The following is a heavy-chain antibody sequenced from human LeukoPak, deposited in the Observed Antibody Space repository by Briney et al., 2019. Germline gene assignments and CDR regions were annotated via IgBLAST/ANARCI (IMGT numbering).Heavy chain of an antibody. CDR1: GFTFSSYE. D-gene: IGHD6-19*01. CDR2: ISSNGSPT. V-gene: IGHV3-48*03. CDR3: ARDMQWGSDGYGMDV. Sequence: GGSLRLSCAASGFTFSSYEMNWVRQAPGKGLEWVSYISSNGSPTYYADSVKGRFTISRDNAKNSLYLQMNSLRAEDTAIYFCARDMQWGSDGYGMDVWGQGTTVTVSS. J-gene: IGHJ6*02.